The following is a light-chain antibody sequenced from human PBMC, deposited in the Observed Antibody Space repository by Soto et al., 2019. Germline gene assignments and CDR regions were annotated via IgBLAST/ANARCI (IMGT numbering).Light chain of an antibody. CDR2: SNN. V-gene: IGLV1-44*01. J-gene: IGLJ2*01. CDR1: SSNIGSNT. CDR3: ASWDDSLNGVV. Sequence: QTVLTQPPSAYGTPGQRVTISCSGSSSNIGSNTVNWYQLLPGTAPKLLIYSNNQRPSGVPDRISGSKSGTSASLAISGLRSEDEADYCCASWDDSLNGVVFGGGTKLTVL.